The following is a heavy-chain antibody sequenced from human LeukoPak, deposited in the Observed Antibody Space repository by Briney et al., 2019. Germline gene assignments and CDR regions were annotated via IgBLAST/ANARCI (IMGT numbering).Heavy chain of an antibody. V-gene: IGHV4-4*02. CDR3: ARAPPGYYYYMDV. CDR1: GGSISSSNW. J-gene: IGHJ6*03. Sequence: SETLSLTCAVSGGSISSSNWWSWVRQPPGKGLEWIGSIYHSGSTYYNPSLKSRVTISVDTSKNQFSLKLSSVTAADTAVYYCARAPPGYYYYMDVWGKGTTVTVSS. CDR2: IYHSGST.